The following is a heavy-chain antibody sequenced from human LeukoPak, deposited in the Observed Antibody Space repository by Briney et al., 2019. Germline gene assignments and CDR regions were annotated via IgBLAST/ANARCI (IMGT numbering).Heavy chain of an antibody. V-gene: IGHV4-4*07. CDR1: GGSISSYY. D-gene: IGHD4-23*01. CDR2: IYTSGST. CDR3: ARAGWPNSAYYYYGMDV. J-gene: IGHJ6*02. Sequence: PSETLSLTCTVSGGSISSYYWSWIRQPAGKGLEWIGRIYTSGSTNYNPSLKSRVTMSVDTSKNQFSLKLSSVTAADTAVYYCARAGWPNSAYYYYGMDVWGQGTTVTVSS.